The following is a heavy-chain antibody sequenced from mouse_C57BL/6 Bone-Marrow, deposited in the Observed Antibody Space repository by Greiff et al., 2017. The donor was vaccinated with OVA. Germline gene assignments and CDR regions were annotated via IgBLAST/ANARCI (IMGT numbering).Heavy chain of an antibody. Sequence: EVKVVDSGGGLVKPGGSLKLSCAASGFTFSSYAMSWVRQTPEKRLEWVATISDGGSYTYYPDNVKGRFTISRDNAKNNLYLQMSHLKSEDTAMYYCARDSYYGSSYFFDYWGQGTTLTVSS. CDR2: ISDGGSYT. V-gene: IGHV5-4*01. D-gene: IGHD1-1*01. CDR3: ARDSYYGSSYFFDY. CDR1: GFTFSSYA. J-gene: IGHJ2*01.